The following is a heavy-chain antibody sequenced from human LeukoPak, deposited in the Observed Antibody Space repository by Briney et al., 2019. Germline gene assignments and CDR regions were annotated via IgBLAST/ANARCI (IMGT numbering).Heavy chain of an antibody. J-gene: IGHJ4*02. V-gene: IGHV4-39*01. Sequence: SETLSLTCTVSGGSISGSSYHWGWIRQPPGKGLEWIGSIYYSGSTYYNPSLKSRVTISVDTSKNQFSLKLSSVTAADTAVYYCASPGSSSLITWGQGTLVTVSS. CDR3: ASPGSSSLIT. CDR1: GGSISGSSYH. CDR2: IYYSGST. D-gene: IGHD6-13*01.